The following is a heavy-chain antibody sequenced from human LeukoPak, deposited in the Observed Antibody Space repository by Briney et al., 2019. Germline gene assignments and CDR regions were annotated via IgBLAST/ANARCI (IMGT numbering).Heavy chain of an antibody. CDR3: ARSPRDSNWLDY. J-gene: IGHJ4*02. D-gene: IGHD4-11*01. Sequence: SETLSLTCTVSGGSINNYYWSWMRQPAGKGLEWIGRIYSSGSTNYNPSLKSRVTMSVDTPKNQFSLKLSSVPAADTAIYYCARSPRDSNWLDYWGQGTLVTVSS. V-gene: IGHV4-4*07. CDR1: GGSINNYY. CDR2: IYSSGST.